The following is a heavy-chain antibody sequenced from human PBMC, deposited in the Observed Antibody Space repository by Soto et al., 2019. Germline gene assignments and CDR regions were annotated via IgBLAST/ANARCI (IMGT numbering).Heavy chain of an antibody. CDR3: TRDASGWSVY. CDR1: GFTFGSYW. Sequence: GGSLRLSCAASGFTFGSYWVGWVRQAPGKGPQWVANLSPDGSETYYVDSVRGRFTISRDNARNSLYLQMSSLRAEDTAVYYCTRDASGWSVYWGRGTLVTVSS. V-gene: IGHV3-7*01. CDR2: LSPDGSET. D-gene: IGHD6-19*01. J-gene: IGHJ4*02.